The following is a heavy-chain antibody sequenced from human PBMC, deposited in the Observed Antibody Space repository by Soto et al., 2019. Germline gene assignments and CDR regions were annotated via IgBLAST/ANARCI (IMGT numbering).Heavy chain of an antibody. V-gene: IGHV3-64*07. J-gene: IGHJ4*02. Sequence: EVQLMESGGGLVQPGGSLRLSCAASGFTFSSETMFWVRQAPGKGLEHISAISKNGDSTFYADSVKGRVTISRDNSKNILYLQMGSLRPEDMAVYYCATKEGFAYWGQGTLVTVSS. CDR1: GFTFSSET. CDR2: ISKNGDST. CDR3: ATKEGFAY.